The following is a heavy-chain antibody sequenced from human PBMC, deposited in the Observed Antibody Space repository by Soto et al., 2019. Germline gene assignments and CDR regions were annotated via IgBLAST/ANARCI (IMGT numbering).Heavy chain of an antibody. CDR2: INHSGST. CDR3: ARGGRSIVVVTAAIRYYYYGMDV. V-gene: IGHV4-34*01. J-gene: IGHJ6*02. Sequence: XATLLLTGAVYCGSFSGYYGSWIRQPPGKGLEWIGEINHSGSTNYNPSLKSRVTISVDTSKNQFSLKLSSVTAADTAVYYCARGGRSIVVVTAAIRYYYYGMDVWGQGTTVTVSS. D-gene: IGHD2-2*01. CDR1: CGSFSGYY.